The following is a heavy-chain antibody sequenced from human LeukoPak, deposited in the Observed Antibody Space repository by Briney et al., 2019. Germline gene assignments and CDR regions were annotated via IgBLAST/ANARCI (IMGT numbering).Heavy chain of an antibody. Sequence: PGGSLRLSCAASGFTFSSYSMELVRQAPGKGLEWVSSISSSSNNIYYADSVKGRFTISRDIGKNSLYLLMNSLRAEDTAVYYCVYGGGYFQHWGQGTLVTVSS. D-gene: IGHD4-23*01. CDR3: VYGGGYFQH. CDR1: GFTFSSYS. CDR2: ISSSSNNI. J-gene: IGHJ1*01. V-gene: IGHV3-21*01.